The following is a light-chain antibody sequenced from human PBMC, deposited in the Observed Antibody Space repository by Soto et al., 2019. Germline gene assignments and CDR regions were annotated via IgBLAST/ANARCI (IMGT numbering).Light chain of an antibody. CDR1: SSDVGGYNS. Sequence: QSALTQPASVSGSPGQSITISCTGTSSDVGGYNSVSWYQHHPDKAPKLMIYEVTNRPSGVSNRFSGSKSGNTASLTISGLQAEDEADYYCSSSTSTNTPVFGGGTKLTVL. CDR2: EVT. CDR3: SSSTSTNTPV. J-gene: IGLJ3*02. V-gene: IGLV2-14*01.